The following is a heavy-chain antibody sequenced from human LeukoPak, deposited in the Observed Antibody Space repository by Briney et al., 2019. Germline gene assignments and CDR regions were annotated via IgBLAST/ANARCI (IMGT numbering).Heavy chain of an antibody. V-gene: IGHV3-66*01. CDR3: ARAWAGMNYFDY. D-gene: IGHD1-1*01. Sequence: GGSLRLSCAASGFTVSSNYMSWVRQAPGKGLEWVSVIYSGGSPYYADSVKGRFTISRDNPKNTLHLQMNSLRAEDTAVYYCARAWAGMNYFDYWGQGTLVTVSS. CDR2: IYSGGSP. J-gene: IGHJ4*02. CDR1: GFTVSSNY.